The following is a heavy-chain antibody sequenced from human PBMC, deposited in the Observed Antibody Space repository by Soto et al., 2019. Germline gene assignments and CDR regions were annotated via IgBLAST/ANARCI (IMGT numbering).Heavy chain of an antibody. V-gene: IGHV4-61*01. D-gene: IGHD1-1*01. CDR1: GGSVSSGSYY. Sequence: SETLSLTCTVSGGSVSSGSYYWGWIRQPPGKGLEWIGYIYYGGSTNYNPSLKSRVTISVDTSKNQFSLKLSSVTAADTAVYYCARDTKDYFCYGMDVWGQGTTVTVS. J-gene: IGHJ6*02. CDR2: IYYGGST. CDR3: ARDTKDYFCYGMDV.